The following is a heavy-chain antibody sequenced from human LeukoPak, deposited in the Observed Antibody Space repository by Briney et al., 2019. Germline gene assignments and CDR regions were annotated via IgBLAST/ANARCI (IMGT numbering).Heavy chain of an antibody. Sequence: PSETLSLTCTVSGGSISSTTHYWGWIRQPPGKGLEWIGYIYYSGSTNYNPSLKSRVTISVDTSKNQFSLKLSSVTAADTAVYYCARHGCSGGSCYSVGSDLHAFDIWGQGTVVTVSS. CDR2: IYYSGST. CDR1: GGSISSTTHY. V-gene: IGHV4-61*05. J-gene: IGHJ3*02. CDR3: ARHGCSGGSCYSVGSDLHAFDI. D-gene: IGHD2-15*01.